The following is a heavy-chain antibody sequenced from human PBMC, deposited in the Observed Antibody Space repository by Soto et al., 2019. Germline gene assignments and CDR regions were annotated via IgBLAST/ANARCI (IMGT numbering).Heavy chain of an antibody. CDR3: TTRGLYGDYSGGSDY. D-gene: IGHD4-17*01. V-gene: IGHV3-15*01. J-gene: IGHJ4*02. CDR1: GFPFSNAW. CDR2: IKSKTDGGTT. Sequence: EVQLVESGGGLVKPGGSLRLSCAASGFPFSNAWMSWVRQAPGKGLEWVGRIKSKTDGGTTDYAAPVKGRFTISREDSKNTLYLQMNSLKTEDTAVYYCTTRGLYGDYSGGSDYWGQGTLVTVSS.